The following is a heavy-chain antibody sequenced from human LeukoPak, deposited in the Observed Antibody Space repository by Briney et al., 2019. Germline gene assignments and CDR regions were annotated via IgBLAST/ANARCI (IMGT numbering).Heavy chain of an antibody. CDR3: AKLWNEVGATIY. V-gene: IGHV3-21*01. CDR1: GFTFSSYS. CDR2: ISSSSSYI. Sequence: PGGSLRLSCAASGFTFSSYSMNWVRQAPGKGLEWVSSISSSSSYIYYADSVKGRFTISRDNSKNTLYLQMNSLRAEDTAIYYCAKLWNEVGATIYWGQGALVTVSS. D-gene: IGHD1-26*01. J-gene: IGHJ4*02.